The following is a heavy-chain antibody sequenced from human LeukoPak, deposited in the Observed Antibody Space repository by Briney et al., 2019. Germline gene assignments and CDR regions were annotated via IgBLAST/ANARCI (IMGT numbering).Heavy chain of an antibody. V-gene: IGHV3-53*01. J-gene: IGHJ4*02. CDR1: RFTFSDFY. CDR2: IYSGGST. CDR3: ARDIMD. D-gene: IGHD3-16*01. Sequence: GGSLRLSCAASRFTFSDFYMSWIRQAPGQGLEWVSVIYSGGSTYYADSVKGRFTISRDNSKNTLYLQMNSLRAEDTAVYYCARDIMDWGQGTLVTVSS.